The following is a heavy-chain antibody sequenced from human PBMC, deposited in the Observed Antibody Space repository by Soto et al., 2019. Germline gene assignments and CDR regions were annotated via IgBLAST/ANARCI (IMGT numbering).Heavy chain of an antibody. CDR2: MNPGSGKT. CDR1: GYTFINLD. V-gene: IGHV1-8*02. Sequence: ASVKVSCKASGYTFINLDISWVRQAAGQGLEWLGWMNPGSGKTGYASKFQGRVAMTRDASTGTSHLELSSLTSDDTAVYYCARMASAGTLNWFDPWGQGTLVTSPQ. CDR3: ARMASAGTLNWFDP. D-gene: IGHD6-13*01. J-gene: IGHJ5*02.